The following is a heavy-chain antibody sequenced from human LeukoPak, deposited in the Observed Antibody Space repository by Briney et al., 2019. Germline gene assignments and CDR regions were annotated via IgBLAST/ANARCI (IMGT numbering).Heavy chain of an antibody. D-gene: IGHD5-18*01. V-gene: IGHV3-53*01. J-gene: IGHJ3*02. Sequence: GGSLRLSCAASGFTVSSNYMSWVRQAPGKGLEWVSVIYSGGSTYYEDSVKGRFTISRDNAKNTLYLQMNSLRAEDTAVYYCARVDTAMGWAFDIWGQGTMVTVSS. CDR3: ARVDTAMGWAFDI. CDR2: IYSGGST. CDR1: GFTVSSNY.